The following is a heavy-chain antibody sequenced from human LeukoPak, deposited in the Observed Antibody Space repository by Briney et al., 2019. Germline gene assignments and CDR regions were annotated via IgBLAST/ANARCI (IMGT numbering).Heavy chain of an antibody. CDR1: GYTFTSYD. V-gene: IGHV1-8*01. D-gene: IGHD3-16*01. CDR2: MNPNSGNT. Sequence: ASVKVSCKASGYTFTSYDINWVRQATGQGLEWMGWMNPNSGNTGYAQKFQGRVTMTRNTSISTAYMELSSLRSEDTAVYYCARVIKGVRLVYYYGMDVWGQGTTVTVSS. CDR3: ARVIKGVRLVYYYGMDV. J-gene: IGHJ6*02.